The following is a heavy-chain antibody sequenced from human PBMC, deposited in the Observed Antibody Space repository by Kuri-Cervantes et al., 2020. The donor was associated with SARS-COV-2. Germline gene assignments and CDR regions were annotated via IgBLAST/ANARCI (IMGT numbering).Heavy chain of an antibody. CDR2: ISYDGSDK. CDR1: GFTFSSYA. V-gene: IGHV3-30-3*01. D-gene: IGHD4-11*01. Sequence: GESLKISCAASGFTFSSYAMHWVRQAPGKGLEWVAVISYDGSDKYYADSVKGRFTISRDNAKNMLYPYMNSLRAVDTAVYYCARDSMTTRDFDYWGQGTLVTVSS. J-gene: IGHJ4*02. CDR3: ARDSMTTRDFDY.